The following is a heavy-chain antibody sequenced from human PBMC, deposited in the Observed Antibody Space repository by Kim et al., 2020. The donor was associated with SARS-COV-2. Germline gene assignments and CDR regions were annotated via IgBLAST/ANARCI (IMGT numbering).Heavy chain of an antibody. J-gene: IGHJ4*02. V-gene: IGHV4-4*07. CDR2: VYTSWST. D-gene: IGHD5-12*01. CDR3: SRDQDVGYDFGY. Sequence: SETLSLTCTVSGGSISSYDWCWIRQPARKGLEWIGRVYTSWSTNSNPSLKRRVTMSVDTSKNQFSLKLSSVTAAATAVYYCSRDQDVGYDFGYWREGTL. CDR1: GGSISSYD.